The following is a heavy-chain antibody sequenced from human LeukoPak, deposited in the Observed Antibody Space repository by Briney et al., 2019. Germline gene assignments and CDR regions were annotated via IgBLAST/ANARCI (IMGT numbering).Heavy chain of an antibody. Sequence: SETLSLTCTVSVGSIGRSSYYWGWIRQPPGKGLEWIGHIYYSGSTYYNPSLKSRVTISVDTSKNQFSLKLSSVTAADTAVYYCASEGYCSGGSCYSGRLDNWFDPWGQGTLVTVSS. D-gene: IGHD2-15*01. J-gene: IGHJ5*02. CDR1: VGSIGRSSYY. CDR2: IYYSGST. CDR3: ASEGYCSGGSCYSGRLDNWFDP. V-gene: IGHV4-39*07.